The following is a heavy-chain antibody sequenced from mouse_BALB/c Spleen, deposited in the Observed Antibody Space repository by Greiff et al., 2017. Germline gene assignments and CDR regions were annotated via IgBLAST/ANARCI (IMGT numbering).Heavy chain of an antibody. V-gene: IGHV1S81*02. D-gene: IGHD2-1*01. Sequence: VKLMESGAELVKPGASVKLSCKASGYTFTSYYMYWVKQRPGQGLEWIGEINPSNGGTNFNEKFKSKATLTVDKSSSTAYMQLSSLTSEDSAVYYCTRGNLLYYAMDYWGQGTSVTVSS. CDR1: GYTFTSYY. CDR3: TRGNLLYYAMDY. J-gene: IGHJ4*01. CDR2: INPSNGGT.